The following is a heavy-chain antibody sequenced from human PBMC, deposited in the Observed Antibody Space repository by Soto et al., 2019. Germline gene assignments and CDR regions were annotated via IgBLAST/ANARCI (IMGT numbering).Heavy chain of an antibody. CDR1: GGSISSDDVF. D-gene: IGHD3-16*01. V-gene: IGHV4-31*03. J-gene: IGHJ6*02. CDR2: IDHSGTK. Sequence: QVQLQESGPGLVKPSETLSLSCNVSGGSISSDDVFWSWVRQHPARGLEWLGCIDHSGTKYYNPSLQSRITISVATSMKQFSLKLRAVTAADTAVYFCATDEYHVSGLPGGMDVWGQGTAVTVS. CDR3: ATDEYHVSGLPGGMDV.